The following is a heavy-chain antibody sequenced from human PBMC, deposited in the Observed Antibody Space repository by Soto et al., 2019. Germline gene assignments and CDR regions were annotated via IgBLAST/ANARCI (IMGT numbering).Heavy chain of an antibody. CDR2: ISASSSYT. V-gene: IGHV3-11*06. CDR3: ASSPAAGLYYYYYYGMDV. J-gene: IGHJ6*02. CDR1: GFTLSDYY. Sequence: PGGSLRLSCAASGFTLSDYYMNWMRQAPGKGPEWVSYISASSSYTNYADSVQGRFTISRDNAKNSVYLQMNSLRAEDTAVYYCASSPAAGLYYYYYYGMDVWGQGTTVTVSS. D-gene: IGHD6-13*01.